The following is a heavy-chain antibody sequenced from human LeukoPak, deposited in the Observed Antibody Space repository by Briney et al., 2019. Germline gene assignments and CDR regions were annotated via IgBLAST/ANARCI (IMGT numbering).Heavy chain of an antibody. CDR2: ISYDGSNK. CDR1: RFTFSSYD. CDR3: AKATNYYDSSGYYSDAFDI. V-gene: IGHV3-30*18. D-gene: IGHD3-22*01. J-gene: IGHJ3*02. Sequence: SLRLSCAASRFTFSSYDMHWVRQAPGKGLEWVAVISYDGSNKYYADSVKGRFTISRDNSKNTLYLQMNSLRAEDTAVYYCAKATNYYDSSGYYSDAFDIWGQGTMVTVSS.